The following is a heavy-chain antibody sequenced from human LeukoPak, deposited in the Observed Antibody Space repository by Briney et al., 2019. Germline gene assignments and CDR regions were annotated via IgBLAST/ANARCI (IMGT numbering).Heavy chain of an antibody. J-gene: IGHJ3*02. CDR3: ARDRSVGATTTNAFDI. V-gene: IGHV3-53*01. CDR1: GFTVSSNY. Sequence: PGGSLRLSCAASGFTVSSNYMSWVRQAPGKGLEWVSVIYSGGSTYYADSVKGRFTISRDNSKNTLYLQMNSLRAEDTAVYYCARDRSVGATTTNAFDIWGQGTMVTVSS. CDR2: IYSGGST. D-gene: IGHD1-26*01.